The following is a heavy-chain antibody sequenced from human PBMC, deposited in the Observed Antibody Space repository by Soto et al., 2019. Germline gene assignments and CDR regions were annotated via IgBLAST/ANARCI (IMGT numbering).Heavy chain of an antibody. Sequence: PGGSLRLSCAASGFTFSIYAMSWVRQAPGKGLEWVSAISSSGGSTYYADSVKGRFTISRDNSKNTLYLQMNSLRAEDTAVYYCAKDRDYYGSGSYYNGWGQGTLVTSPQ. CDR1: GFTFSIYA. CDR2: ISSSGGST. CDR3: AKDRDYYGSGSYYNG. D-gene: IGHD3-10*01. J-gene: IGHJ4*02. V-gene: IGHV3-23*01.